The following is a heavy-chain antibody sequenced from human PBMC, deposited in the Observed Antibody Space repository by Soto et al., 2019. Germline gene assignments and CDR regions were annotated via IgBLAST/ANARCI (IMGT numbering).Heavy chain of an antibody. D-gene: IGHD3-3*01. J-gene: IGHJ5*02. Sequence: QLQLMQSGGEAKNPGASVKVSCEASGYSFSTYAISWLRQAPGQGLEWMGLITPNNGYTNYAQKFQGRLILTTDIPSSTAYMELTSLIYDDTAMYYCATSYDSGFDPWGQGTLVYVS. CDR2: ITPNNGYT. V-gene: IGHV1-18*01. CDR1: GYSFSTYA. CDR3: ATSYDSGFDP.